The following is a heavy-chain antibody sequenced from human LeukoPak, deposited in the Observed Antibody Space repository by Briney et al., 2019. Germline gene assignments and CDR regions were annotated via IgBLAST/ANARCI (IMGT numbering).Heavy chain of an antibody. V-gene: IGHV1-8*03. CDR3: ARGSIGKGAALDY. D-gene: IGHD6-13*01. J-gene: IGHJ4*02. CDR1: GYTFTGYD. CDR2: MNPNSGNT. Sequence: ASVKVSCKASGYTFTGYDINWVRQATGQGLEWTGWMNPNSGNTGYAQKFQGRVTITRNTSISTAYMELSSLRSEDTAVYYCARGSIGKGAALDYWGQGTLVTVSS.